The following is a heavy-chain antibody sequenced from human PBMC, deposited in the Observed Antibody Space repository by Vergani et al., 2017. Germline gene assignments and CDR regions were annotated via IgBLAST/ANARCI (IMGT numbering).Heavy chain of an antibody. J-gene: IGHJ4*02. CDR3: AKCHRRSNIVVVPADRYYFDY. Sequence: EVQLLESGGGLVQPGGSLRLSCAASGFTFSSYAMSWVRQAPGKGLEWVSAISGSGGSTYYADSVKGRFTISRDNSKNPLYLQMNSLRAEDTAVYYCAKCHRRSNIVVVPADRYYFDYWGQGTLVTVSS. D-gene: IGHD2-2*01. CDR1: GFTFSSYA. V-gene: IGHV3-23*01. CDR2: ISGSGGST.